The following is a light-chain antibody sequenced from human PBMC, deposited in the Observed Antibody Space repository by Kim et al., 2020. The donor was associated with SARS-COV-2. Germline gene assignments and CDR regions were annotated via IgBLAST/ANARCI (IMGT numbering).Light chain of an antibody. V-gene: IGKV3-20*01. CDR1: LSIISND. J-gene: IGKJ5*01. CDR2: GVS. Sequence: SPGETTALSCRASLSIISNDLAWYQQKPGQAPRVLVYGVSRRATGIPDRCRGSGSGTDFTLTIGGLEPEDSAVYFCQQYGTSPLSFGQGTRLEIK. CDR3: QQYGTSPLS.